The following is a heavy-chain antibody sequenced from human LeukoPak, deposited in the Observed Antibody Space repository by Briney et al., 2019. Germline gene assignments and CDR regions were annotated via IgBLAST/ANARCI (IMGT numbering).Heavy chain of an antibody. CDR1: GFTFSTYN. Sequence: PGGSLRLSCAASGFTFSTYNMNWVRQAPGKGLEWVSYISSSSSTIYYADSVKGRFTISRDNAKSSLFLQMNSLRAEDTAVYYCARDLIVGTTYFDYWGQGTLVTVSS. CDR2: ISSSSSTI. CDR3: ARDLIVGTTYFDY. V-gene: IGHV3-48*04. D-gene: IGHD1-26*01. J-gene: IGHJ4*02.